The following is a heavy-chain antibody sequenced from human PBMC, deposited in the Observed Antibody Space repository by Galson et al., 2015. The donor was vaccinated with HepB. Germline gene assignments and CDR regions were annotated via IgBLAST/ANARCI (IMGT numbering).Heavy chain of an antibody. V-gene: IGHV1-18*04. CDR3: ARGGMGGMDV. CDR2: ISPNNGST. D-gene: IGHD3-16*01. Sequence: SVKVSCKASGYTFTSNGITWVRQAPGQGLEWMGWISPNNGSTNYAQKLRGRVTMTTDTSTSTAYVELRSLKSDDTAVYYCARGGMGGMDVWGQGTTVTVSS. CDR1: GYTFTSNG. J-gene: IGHJ6*02.